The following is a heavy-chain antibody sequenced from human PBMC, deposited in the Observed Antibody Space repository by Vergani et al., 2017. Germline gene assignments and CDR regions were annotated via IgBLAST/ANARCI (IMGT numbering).Heavy chain of an antibody. CDR2: IYYGGST. CDR1: GGSIRSTFYY. Sequence: QLQLQESDPGLVTPSETLSLTCTVSGGSIRSTFYYWGWIRQPPGKGLEWIGTIYYGGSTYYNPSLKSRVTISVDTSKNQFSLKLNSVTAADTAVYYWARHKEQLVPGNYYYYYYMDVWGKGTTVTVSS. D-gene: IGHD6-13*01. J-gene: IGHJ6*03. CDR3: ARHKEQLVPGNYYYYYYMDV. V-gene: IGHV4-39*01.